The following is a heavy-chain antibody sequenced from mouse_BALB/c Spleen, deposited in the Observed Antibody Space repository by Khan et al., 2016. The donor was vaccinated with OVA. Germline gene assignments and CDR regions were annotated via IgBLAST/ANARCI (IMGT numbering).Heavy chain of an antibody. CDR1: GYSFSSYL. CDR2: IFPGNSDT. Sequence: EVQLQQSGPVLARPGASVNMSCKASGYSFSSYLIHWVKQRPGQGLEWIGDIFPGNSDTGYNQKFKDKAKLTADTSASTAYMELSSLTNEDSAVYYCTRGGYSSFAYWGQGTLVTVSA. J-gene: IGHJ3*01. V-gene: IGHV1-5*01. CDR3: TRGGYSSFAY. D-gene: IGHD1-3*01.